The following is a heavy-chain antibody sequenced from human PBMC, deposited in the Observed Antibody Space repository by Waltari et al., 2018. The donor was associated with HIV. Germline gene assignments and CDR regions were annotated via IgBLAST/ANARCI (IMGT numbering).Heavy chain of an antibody. V-gene: IGHV3-23*01. CDR1: GFPFSSTA. D-gene: IGHD3-10*01. CDR2: ISSRDTTT. Sequence: QLLESGGGLVQPGGSLRLSCARSGFPFSSTAMTWVRQAPGKGLEWVSVISSRDTTTYYADSVKGRFTISRDNSKNTLYLQMNSMRAEDTAVYYCAKAGVFLLRGVPPDSWGQGTLVTVSS. J-gene: IGHJ5*01. CDR3: AKAGVFLLRGVPPDS.